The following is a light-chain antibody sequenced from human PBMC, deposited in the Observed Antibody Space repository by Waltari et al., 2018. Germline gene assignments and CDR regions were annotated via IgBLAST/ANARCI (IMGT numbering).Light chain of an antibody. CDR2: KDP. J-gene: IGLJ3*02. CDR3: HSAADNIWV. V-gene: IGLV3-27*01. Sequence: SYELTQPSSVSVSPGQTATITCSGDVLAEKYVRWFQQKQGQAPLLGIYKDPEQSSGIPERLSGSSSGTTVTLTISGAQVADEADYYCHSAADNIWVFGGVTKLTVL. CDR1: VLAEKY.